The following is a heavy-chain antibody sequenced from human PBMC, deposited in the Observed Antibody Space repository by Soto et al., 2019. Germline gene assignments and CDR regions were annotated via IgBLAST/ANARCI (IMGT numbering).Heavy chain of an antibody. D-gene: IGHD3-10*01. V-gene: IGHV4-39*01. CDR3: ARPTTMVRGVIITRDYYMDV. CDR1: GGSISSSSYY. CDR2: IYYSGST. J-gene: IGHJ6*03. Sequence: PSETLSLTCTVSGGSISSSSYYWGWIRQPPGKGLEWIGSIYYSGSTYYNPSLKSRVTISVDTSKNQFSLKLSSVTAADTAVYYCARPTTMVRGVIITRDYYMDVWGKGTTVTVSS.